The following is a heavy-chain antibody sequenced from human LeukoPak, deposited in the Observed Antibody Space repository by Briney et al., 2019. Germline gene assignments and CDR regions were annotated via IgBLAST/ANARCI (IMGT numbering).Heavy chain of an antibody. J-gene: IGHJ4*02. Sequence: GGSLRLSCAASGFTFSGYDMHWVRQAPGKGLEWVAFIRYDGSNKYYADSVKGRFTISRENSKNTLWLQMNSLRAEDTAAYYCARLHYDVLTGPFDYWGQGTLVTVSS. CDR2: IRYDGSNK. V-gene: IGHV3-30*02. CDR3: ARLHYDVLTGPFDY. D-gene: IGHD3-9*01. CDR1: GFTFSGYD.